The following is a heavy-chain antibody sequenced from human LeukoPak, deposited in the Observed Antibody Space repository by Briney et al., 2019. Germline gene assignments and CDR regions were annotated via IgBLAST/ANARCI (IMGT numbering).Heavy chain of an antibody. CDR2: ISSVGSPI. V-gene: IGHV3-48*01. CDR1: GFSISSLS. Sequence: PGGSLRLSCVASGFSISSLSMNWVRQAPGKGLEWLSYISSVGSPIYYADSVKGRSTISRDIAKNSVFLQMNSLRAEDTAVYYCVRDRSSYYLDYWGQGTLVTVSS. D-gene: IGHD6-13*01. J-gene: IGHJ4*02. CDR3: VRDRSSYYLDY.